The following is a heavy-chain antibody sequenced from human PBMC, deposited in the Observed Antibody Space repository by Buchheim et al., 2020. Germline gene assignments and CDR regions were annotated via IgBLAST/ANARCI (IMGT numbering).Heavy chain of an antibody. Sequence: QVQLVESGGGVVQPGRSLRLSCAASGFIFSSFVMHWVRQAPGKGLEWLAVISYDGDNKYYADSVTGRFTISRDKSTMYLQMNSLTGEDTAVYYCAREGFAGFSLDYWGQGTL. CDR2: ISYDGDNK. V-gene: IGHV3-30*04. CDR3: AREGFAGFSLDY. CDR1: GFIFSSFV. D-gene: IGHD3-9*01. J-gene: IGHJ4*02.